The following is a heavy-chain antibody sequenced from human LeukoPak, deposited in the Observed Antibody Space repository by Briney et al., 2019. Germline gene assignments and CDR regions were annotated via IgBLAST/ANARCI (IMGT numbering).Heavy chain of an antibody. V-gene: IGHV1-8*01. CDR3: ARPTSRPSNYYHMDE. J-gene: IGHJ6*03. CDR2: INPENGNT. D-gene: IGHD2-2*01. Sequence: ASVRVSCKASGYTLTNNDINRVRQATGQGLEWMGWINPENGNTGYAQKFQGRVIMTRNTAISTVYMELSSLTFEDTAIYFCARPTSRPSNYYHMDEWGKGTTVTVSS. CDR1: GYTLTNND.